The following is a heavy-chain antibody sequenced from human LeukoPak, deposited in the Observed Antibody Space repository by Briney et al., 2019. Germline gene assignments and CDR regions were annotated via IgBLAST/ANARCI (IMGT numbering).Heavy chain of an antibody. V-gene: IGHV5-51*01. J-gene: IGHJ4*02. CDR2: IYPDDSDT. D-gene: IGHD1-26*01. CDR1: GYSFTTYW. CDR3: ARPAGSGSYEGAY. Sequence: GESLMISCKTSGYSFTTYWIGWVRQMPGKGLEWMGIIYPDDSDTRYSPSLEGQVTISADESISTAYLQWNSLKASDTAMYYCARPAGSGSYEGAYWGQGTLVTVSS.